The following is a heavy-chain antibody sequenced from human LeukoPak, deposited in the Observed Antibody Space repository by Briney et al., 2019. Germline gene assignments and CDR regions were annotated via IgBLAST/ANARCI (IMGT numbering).Heavy chain of an antibody. CDR1: GGSVASTGCY. V-gene: IGHV4-39*01. CDR2: AYYTGEI. CDR3: GRHVSNGWDYHYGLDV. J-gene: IGHJ6*02. D-gene: IGHD6-19*01. Sequence: SETLSLTCTVSGGSVASTGCYWGWIRQSPGKGLEWIGSAYYTGEIYSTPSLKSRLTISVDTSKNQFALTLTSVTAADTAVYYCGRHVSNGWDYHYGLDVWGQGTTVTVSS.